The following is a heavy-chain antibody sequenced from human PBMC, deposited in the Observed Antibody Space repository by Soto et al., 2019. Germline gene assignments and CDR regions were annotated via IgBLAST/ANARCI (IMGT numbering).Heavy chain of an antibody. J-gene: IGHJ6*02. Sequence: SETLSLTCRVSCDSVSSGHYYWSWIRQPPGKVLDWIGYIHHTGSTNYNSSLKRRVTLSVDTSKNQLSLNLSSVTAADTALYYCARASYDFLAGYRNRSGGYDLDVWGQGTTVTVSS. CDR2: IHHTGST. CDR3: ARASYDFLAGYRNRSGGYDLDV. D-gene: IGHD3-9*01. CDR1: CDSVSSGHYY. V-gene: IGHV4-61*01.